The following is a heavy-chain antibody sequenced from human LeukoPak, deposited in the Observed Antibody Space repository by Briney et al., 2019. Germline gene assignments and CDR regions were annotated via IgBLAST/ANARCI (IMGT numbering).Heavy chain of an antibody. V-gene: IGHV3-74*01. CDR2: INSDGSST. CDR1: GFTFSSSW. CDR3: ARDSPYCTNGVCFDYYGMDV. J-gene: IGHJ6*02. Sequence: GGSLRLSCAASGFTFSSSWMHWVRQAPGKGLVWVSRINSDGSSTSYADSVKGRFTISRDNAKNTLYLQMNSLRAEDTAVYYCARDSPYCTNGVCFDYYGMDVWGQGTTVTVSS. D-gene: IGHD2-8*01.